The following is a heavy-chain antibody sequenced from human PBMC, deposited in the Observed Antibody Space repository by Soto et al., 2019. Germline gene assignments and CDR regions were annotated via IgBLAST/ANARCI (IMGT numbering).Heavy chain of an antibody. D-gene: IGHD3-3*01. J-gene: IGHJ4*02. CDR1: GFTFSSYA. CDR2: ISGSGGST. CDR3: ASQYLRFLEWLLSPLDY. Sequence: PGGSLRLSCAASGFTFSSYAMSWVRQAPGKGLEWVSAISGSGGSTYYADSVKGRFTISRDNSKNTLYLQMNSLRAEDTAVYYCASQYLRFLEWLLSPLDYWGQGTLVTVSS. V-gene: IGHV3-23*01.